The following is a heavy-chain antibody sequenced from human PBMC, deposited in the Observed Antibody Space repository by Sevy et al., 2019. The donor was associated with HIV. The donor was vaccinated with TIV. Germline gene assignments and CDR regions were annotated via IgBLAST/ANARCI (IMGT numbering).Heavy chain of an antibody. CDR3: ARDEGGNLDY. J-gene: IGHJ4*02. CDR2: ISAYNGNT. Sequence: ASVKVSCKASGYTLITYGISWLRQAPGQGLEWMGRISAYNGNTNYEQKLQGRVTMTTDTFTSTAYMEMRSLRSDDTAVYYCARDEGGNLDYWGQRTLVTVSS. V-gene: IGHV1-18*01. CDR1: GYTLITYG. D-gene: IGHD3-16*01.